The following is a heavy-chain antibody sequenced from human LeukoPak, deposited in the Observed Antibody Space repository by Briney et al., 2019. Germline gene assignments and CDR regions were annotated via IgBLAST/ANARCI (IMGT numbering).Heavy chain of an antibody. CDR1: GYTFTGHY. J-gene: IGHJ4*02. V-gene: IGHV1-46*01. CDR3: ARDLTDFLDY. CDR2: INPSGGST. Sequence: ASVKVSCKASGYTFTGHYMHWVRQAPGQGLEWMGIINPSGGSTSYAQKFQGRVTMTRDTSTSTVYMELSSLRSEDTAVYYCARDLTDFLDYWGQGTLVTVSS.